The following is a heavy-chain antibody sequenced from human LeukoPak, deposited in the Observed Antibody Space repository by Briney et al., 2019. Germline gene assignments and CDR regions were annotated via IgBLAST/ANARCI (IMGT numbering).Heavy chain of an antibody. Sequence: GGSLRLSCAASGFTFSSYWMSWVRQAPGKGLEWVANMNLDGSEKYYVDSVKGRFTISRDNAKNSLYLQMHSLRVEDTAVYYCGRDKKWLQYYYGVDVWGQGTTVIVSS. V-gene: IGHV3-7*01. D-gene: IGHD5-12*01. J-gene: IGHJ6*02. CDR2: MNLDGSEK. CDR3: GRDKKWLQYYYGVDV. CDR1: GFTFSSYW.